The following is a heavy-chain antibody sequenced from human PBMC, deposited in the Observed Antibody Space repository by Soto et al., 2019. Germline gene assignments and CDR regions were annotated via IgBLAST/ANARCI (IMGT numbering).Heavy chain of an antibody. CDR3: AKDLIRGDGYEDPDY. Sequence: GGSLRLSCAASGFTFSDAWMGWFRQAPGRGLEWVSTIYAAGGSKHYAGSVMGRFTVSRDNSRDTLFLQMDSLRVEDTAIYFCAKDLIRGDGYEDPDYWGQGTLVTVSS. D-gene: IGHD3-10*01. V-gene: IGHV3-23*01. CDR2: IYAAGGSK. CDR1: GFTFSDAW. J-gene: IGHJ4*02.